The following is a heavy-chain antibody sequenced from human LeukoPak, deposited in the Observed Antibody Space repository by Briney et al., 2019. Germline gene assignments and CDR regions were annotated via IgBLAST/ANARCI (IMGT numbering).Heavy chain of an antibody. CDR1: GGSISSGGYY. D-gene: IGHD4-23*01. V-gene: IGHV4-31*03. CDR3: ARGTVVSHFDY. J-gene: IGHJ4*02. Sequence: SETLSPTCTVSGGSISSGGYYWSWIRQHPGKGLEWIGYIYYSGSTYYNPSLKSRVIISVDTPKNQFSLELTSVTAADTAVYYCARGTVVSHFDYWGLGTLVTVSS. CDR2: IYYSGST.